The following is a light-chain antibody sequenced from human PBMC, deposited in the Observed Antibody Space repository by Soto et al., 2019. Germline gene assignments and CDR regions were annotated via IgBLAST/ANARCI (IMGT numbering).Light chain of an antibody. CDR1: QSVSSN. CDR2: GAS. CDR3: QQYNNWPPWT. Sequence: IVLTQSPGTLSFAPGERATLSWSASQSVSSNLAWYQQKPGQAPRLLIYGASTRATGIPARFSGSGSGTEFTLTISSLQSEDFAVYYCQQYNNWPPWTFGQGTKVDI. J-gene: IGKJ1*01. V-gene: IGKV3-15*01.